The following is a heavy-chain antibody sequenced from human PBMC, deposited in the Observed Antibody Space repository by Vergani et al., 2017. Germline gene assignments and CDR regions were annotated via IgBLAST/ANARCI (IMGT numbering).Heavy chain of an antibody. J-gene: IGHJ5*02. CDR1: GYSFTSYW. V-gene: IGHV5-10-1*03. CDR2: IDPSDSYT. Sequence: EVQLVQSGAEVKKPGESLRISCKGSGYSFTSYWISWVRQMPGKGLEWMGRIDPSDSYTNYSPSFQGHVTISADKSISTAYLQWSSLKASDTAMYYCARRTGDTAMTNWFDPWGQGTLVTVSS. D-gene: IGHD5-18*01. CDR3: ARRTGDTAMTNWFDP.